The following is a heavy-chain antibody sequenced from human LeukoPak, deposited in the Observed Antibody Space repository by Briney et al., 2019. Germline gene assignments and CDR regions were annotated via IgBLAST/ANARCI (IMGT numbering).Heavy chain of an antibody. CDR1: GFTVSSNY. CDR2: IYSGGST. CDR3: ARDFARGVATIGYYFDY. D-gene: IGHD5-12*01. V-gene: IGHV3-66*01. Sequence: GSLRLSCAASGFTVSSNYMSWVRQAPGKGLEWVSVIYSGGSTYYADSVKGRFTISRDNSKNTLYLQMNSLRAEDTAVYYCARDFARGVATIGYYFDYWGQGTLVTVSS. J-gene: IGHJ4*02.